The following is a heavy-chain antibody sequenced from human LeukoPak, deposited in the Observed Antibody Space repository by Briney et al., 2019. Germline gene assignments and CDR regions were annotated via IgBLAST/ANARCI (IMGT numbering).Heavy chain of an antibody. Sequence: GASVKVSCKASGYTFTGYYMHWVRQAPGQGLEWMGRISPNSGGTNYAQKFQGRVTMTRDTSISTAYMELSRLRSDDTAVYYCARDREETLVSYGMDVWGQGTTVTVSS. V-gene: IGHV1-2*06. CDR2: ISPNSGGT. J-gene: IGHJ6*02. CDR3: ARDREETLVSYGMDV. D-gene: IGHD6-6*01. CDR1: GYTFTGYY.